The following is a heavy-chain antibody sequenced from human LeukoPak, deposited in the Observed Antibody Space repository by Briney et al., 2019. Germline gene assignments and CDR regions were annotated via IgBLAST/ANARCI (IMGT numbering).Heavy chain of an antibody. CDR1: GYTFTSYG. D-gene: IGHD3-3*01. V-gene: IGHV1-18*01. J-gene: IGHJ4*02. Sequence: ASVKVSCKASGYTFTSYGLSWMRQAPGQGFQWMGWISAYNGNTNYAQKFQGRVTMTTDTSTSTAYMELRSLRSDDTAVYYCARGSGYYTAFDYWGQGTLVTVSS. CDR3: ARGSGYYTAFDY. CDR2: ISAYNGNT.